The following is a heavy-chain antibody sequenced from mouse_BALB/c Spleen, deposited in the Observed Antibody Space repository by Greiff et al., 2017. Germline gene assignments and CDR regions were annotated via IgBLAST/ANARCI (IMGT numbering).Heavy chain of an antibody. CDR1: GVSLTGNG. CDR3: ARDRGGYFDV. Sequence: VRLVESGPGLVAPSHRLYITCPVSGVSLTGNGGNWVRQPLGKGQEWRGMKWGDGSTNYSSDLKSRLSISKEKSKSQVYLKMNSLQTDDPARYYCARDRGGYFDVWGAGTTATVSS. V-gene: IGHV2-6-7*01. CDR2: KWGDGST. J-gene: IGHJ1*01.